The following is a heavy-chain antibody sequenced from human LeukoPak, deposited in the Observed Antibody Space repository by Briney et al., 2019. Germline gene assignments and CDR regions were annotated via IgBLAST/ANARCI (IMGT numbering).Heavy chain of an antibody. CDR3: ARGGRAYGD. CDR2: IKQDGSEK. CDR1: GFTFSNYW. Sequence: GGSLRLSCAAPGFTFSNYWMSWVRQAPGKGLEWVASIKQDGSEKYYVDSVKGRFTISRDNAKNSLYLQMNGLRADDTAVYYCARGGRAYGDWGQGTLVTVSS. V-gene: IGHV3-7*04. J-gene: IGHJ4*02. D-gene: IGHD3-16*01.